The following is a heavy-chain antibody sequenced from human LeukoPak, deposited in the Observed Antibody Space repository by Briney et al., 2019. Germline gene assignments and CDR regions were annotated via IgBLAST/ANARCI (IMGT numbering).Heavy chain of an antibody. J-gene: IGHJ4*02. V-gene: IGHV3-23*01. D-gene: IGHD2-2*01. CDR2: ISGNGRDT. CDR3: ARAAAVCSSTSCYGHY. CDR1: GFTFSDYY. Sequence: GGSLRLSCAASGFTFSDYYMSWIRQAPGKGLEWVSAISGNGRDTYYTDSVKGRFTISRDNSKNTLYLQMHSLRAEDTAIYYCARAAAVCSSTSCYGHYWGQGTLVTVSS.